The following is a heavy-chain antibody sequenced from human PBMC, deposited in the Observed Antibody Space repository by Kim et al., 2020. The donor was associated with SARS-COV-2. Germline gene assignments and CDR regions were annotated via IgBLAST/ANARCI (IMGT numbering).Heavy chain of an antibody. Sequence: GGSLRLSCAASGFTFSSYAMSWVRQAPGKGLEWVSAISGSGGSTYYADSVKGRFTISRDNSKNTLYLQMNSLRAEDTAVYYCAKGGEVAAPWSPVKFYFDYWGQGTLVTVSS. J-gene: IGHJ4*02. CDR2: ISGSGGST. D-gene: IGHD3-16*01. V-gene: IGHV3-23*01. CDR3: AKGGEVAAPWSPVKFYFDY. CDR1: GFTFSSYA.